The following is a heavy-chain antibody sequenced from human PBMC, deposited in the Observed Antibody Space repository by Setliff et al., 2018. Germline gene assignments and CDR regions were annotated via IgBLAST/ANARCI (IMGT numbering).Heavy chain of an antibody. J-gene: IGHJ4*02. V-gene: IGHV3-21*04. D-gene: IGHD2-8*01. CDR3: ARGHCTTISCFLDH. CDR2: ISSRSTYI. CDR1: GFSFSSYI. Sequence: GGSLRLSCAASGFSFSSYIINWVRQAPGKGLEWVSYISSRSTYIGYADSVKGRFTISRDNAKNSLYLQLDSLRPDDTAFYYCARGHCTTISCFLDHWGQGIMVTVSS.